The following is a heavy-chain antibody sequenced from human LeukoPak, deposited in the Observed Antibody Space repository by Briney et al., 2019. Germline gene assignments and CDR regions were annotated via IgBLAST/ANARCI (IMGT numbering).Heavy chain of an antibody. CDR1: GYTFTSYG. CDR3: ARAHGSGSLYDAFDI. Sequence: GASVKVSCTASGYTFTSYGISWVRQAPGQGLEWMGWISAYNGNTNYAQKLQGRVTMTTDTSTSTAYMELRSLRSDDTAVYYCARAHGSGSLYDAFDIWGQGTMVTVSS. J-gene: IGHJ3*02. V-gene: IGHV1-18*01. D-gene: IGHD3-10*01. CDR2: ISAYNGNT.